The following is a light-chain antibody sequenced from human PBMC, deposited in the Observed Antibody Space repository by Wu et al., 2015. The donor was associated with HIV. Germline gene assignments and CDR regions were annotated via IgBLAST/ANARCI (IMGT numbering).Light chain of an antibody. Sequence: ATLXLTGPVRVVNSNLAWSSRDPGQAPRLLIYDASPGPLVSQPGSSGQWGLGTEFTLTISSMQSEDVAVYYCQQFNDWPTWTFGQGTKVEIK. CDR3: QQFNDWPTWT. CDR2: DAS. CDR1: RVVNSN. J-gene: IGKJ1*01. V-gene: IGKV3-15*01.